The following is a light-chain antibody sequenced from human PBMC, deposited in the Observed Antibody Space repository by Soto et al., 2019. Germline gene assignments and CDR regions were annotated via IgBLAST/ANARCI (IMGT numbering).Light chain of an antibody. Sequence: QSVLTQPPSASGSPGQSVTISCTGTSSDVGGYNYVSWYQQHPGKAPKLMSYEVNKRPSGVPDRFSGSKSGNTASLTVSGLHAEDEADYYCSSYAGSSNSVFGTGTKVTVL. J-gene: IGLJ1*01. CDR2: EVN. CDR1: SSDVGGYNY. CDR3: SSYAGSSNSV. V-gene: IGLV2-8*01.